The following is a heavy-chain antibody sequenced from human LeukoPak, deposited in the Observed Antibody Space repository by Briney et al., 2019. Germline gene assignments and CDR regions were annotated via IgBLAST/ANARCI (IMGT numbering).Heavy chain of an antibody. CDR3: AREAVAGYGGYYFDY. CDR2: ISYDGSNK. J-gene: IGHJ4*02. D-gene: IGHD6-19*01. Sequence: GGSLRLSCAASGLTFSSYAMHWVRQAPGKGLEWVAVISYDGSNKYYADSVKGRFTISRDNSKNTLYLQMNSLRAEDTAVYYCAREAVAGYGGYYFDYWGQGTQVTVSS. V-gene: IGHV3-30-3*01. CDR1: GLTFSSYA.